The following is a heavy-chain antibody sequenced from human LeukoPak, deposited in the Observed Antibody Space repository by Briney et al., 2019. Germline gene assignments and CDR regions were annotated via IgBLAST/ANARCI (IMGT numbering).Heavy chain of an antibody. Sequence: PGGSLRLSCAASGFSFSTYWMYWVRHAPGEGLVWVSRINSDGSDTSYADSVRGRFTISRDNAKNTLFLQMNSLRGEDTAVYYCARSGGMDVWGQGTTVTVSS. CDR1: GFSFSTYW. V-gene: IGHV3-74*01. CDR3: ARSGGMDV. CDR2: INSDGSDT. J-gene: IGHJ6*02.